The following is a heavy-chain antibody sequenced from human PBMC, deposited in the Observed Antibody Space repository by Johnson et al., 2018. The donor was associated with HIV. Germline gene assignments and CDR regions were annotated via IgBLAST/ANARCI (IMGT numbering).Heavy chain of an antibody. CDR2: IRYDGSNK. J-gene: IGHJ3*02. Sequence: QVQLVESGGGVVQPGGSLRLSCAASGFTFSSYGMHWVRQAPGKGLEWVAFIRYDGSNKYYADSVKGRFTISRDNSKNPLYLQMNSLRAEDTAVYYCAEEKPAYCGGDCYSDDAFDIWGQGTMVTLSS. CDR1: GFTFSSYG. V-gene: IGHV3-30*02. CDR3: AEEKPAYCGGDCYSDDAFDI. D-gene: IGHD2-21*01.